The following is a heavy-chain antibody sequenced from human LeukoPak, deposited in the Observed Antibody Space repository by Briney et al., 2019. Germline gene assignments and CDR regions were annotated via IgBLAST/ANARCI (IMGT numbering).Heavy chain of an antibody. CDR2: ISYDGSNK. V-gene: IGHV3-30*18. Sequence: GRSLRLSCAASGFTLSSYGMHWVRQAPGKGLEWVAVISYDGSNKYYADSVKGRFTISRDNSKNTLYLQMNSLRAEDTAVYYCAKGDAFDIWGQGTMVTVSS. CDR1: GFTLSSYG. J-gene: IGHJ3*02. CDR3: AKGDAFDI.